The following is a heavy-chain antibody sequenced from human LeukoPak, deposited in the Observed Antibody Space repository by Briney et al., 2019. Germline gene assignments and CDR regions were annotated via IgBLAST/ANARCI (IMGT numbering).Heavy chain of an antibody. D-gene: IGHD2-15*01. J-gene: IGHJ4*02. CDR3: ARAPGVGLGFDY. V-gene: IGHV3-21*01. Sequence: GGSLRLSCVVSGITFRSYNMNWVRQAPGKGLEWVSSISSSSSYIYYADSVKGRFTISRDNAKNSLFVQMNSLRAEDTAVYYCARAPGVGLGFDYWGQGTLVTVSS. CDR2: ISSSSSYI. CDR1: GITFRSYN.